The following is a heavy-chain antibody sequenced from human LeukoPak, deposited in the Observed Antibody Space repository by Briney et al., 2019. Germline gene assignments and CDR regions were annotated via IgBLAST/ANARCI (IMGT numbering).Heavy chain of an antibody. D-gene: IGHD5-12*01. V-gene: IGHV4-59*01. CDR2: IYYSGST. CDR3: ARGANSGYDRGPFDY. CDR1: GGSISSYC. Sequence: SETLSLTCTVSGGSISSYCRSWIRQPPGKGLEWIGYIYYSGSTSYNPSLNSRVTISVETSKNQFTLKLSSVTAADTAVYYCARGANSGYDRGPFDYWGQGTLVTVSS. J-gene: IGHJ4*02.